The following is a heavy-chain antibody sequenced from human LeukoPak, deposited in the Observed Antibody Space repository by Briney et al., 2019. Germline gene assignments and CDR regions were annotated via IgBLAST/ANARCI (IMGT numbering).Heavy chain of an antibody. CDR1: GFTFDDYT. CDR3: SGSSAGAFDI. D-gene: IGHD6-6*01. CDR2: ISWDGGST. V-gene: IGHV3-43*01. Sequence: GSLRLSCAASGFTFDDYTMHWVRQAPGKGLEWVSLISWDGGSTSYADSVKGRFTISRDNSKNSLYLQMNSLRTEDTALYYCSGSSAGAFDIWGQGTMVTVSS. J-gene: IGHJ3*02.